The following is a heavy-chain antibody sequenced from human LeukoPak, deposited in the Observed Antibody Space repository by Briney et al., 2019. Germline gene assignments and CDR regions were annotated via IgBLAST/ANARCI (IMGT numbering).Heavy chain of an antibody. V-gene: IGHV3-11*04. CDR3: ARMIADRPHYYYYMDV. CDR2: ISGTSLTI. J-gene: IGHJ6*03. Sequence: GGSLRLSCAASAFTFSDYHMSWIRQAPGRGLEWVSYISGTSLTILYADSVKGRFTVSRDNAKNSLYLQMNSLRAEDTAVYYCARMIADRPHYYYYMDVWGTGTTVTVSS. CDR1: AFTFSDYH. D-gene: IGHD6-6*01.